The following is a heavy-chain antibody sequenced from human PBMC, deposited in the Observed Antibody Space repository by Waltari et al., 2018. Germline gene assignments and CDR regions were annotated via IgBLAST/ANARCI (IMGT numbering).Heavy chain of an antibody. D-gene: IGHD3-22*01. CDR3: AKFWPGDYYDSSGYPDY. CDR1: GFTFSSYA. CDR2: ISGRGGST. Sequence: EVQLLESGGGLVQPGGSLRLSCAASGFTFSSYAMSWVRQAPGKGLEWVSAISGRGGSTYYADSVKGRFTISRDNSKNTLYLQMNSLRAEDTAVYYCAKFWPGDYYDSSGYPDYWGQGTLVTVSS. J-gene: IGHJ4*02. V-gene: IGHV3-23*01.